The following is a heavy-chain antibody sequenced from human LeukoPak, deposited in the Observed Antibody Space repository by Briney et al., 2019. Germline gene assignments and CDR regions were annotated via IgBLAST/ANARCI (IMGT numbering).Heavy chain of an antibody. V-gene: IGHV4-30-2*01. D-gene: IGHD4-17*01. CDR3: ARGFHYGDYGVYFDL. CDR1: GGSISSGGYS. CDR2: IHHSGST. J-gene: IGHJ2*01. Sequence: SQTLPLTCAVSGGSISSGGYSWSWIRQPPGKGLEWIGYIHHSGSTYYNPSLKSRVTISVDRSKNQFSLKLSSVTAADTAVYYCARGFHYGDYGVYFDLWGRGTLVTVSS.